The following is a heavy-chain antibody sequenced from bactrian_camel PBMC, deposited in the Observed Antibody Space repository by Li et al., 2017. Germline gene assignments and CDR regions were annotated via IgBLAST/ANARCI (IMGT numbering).Heavy chain of an antibody. CDR3: AAAAGREIPAAQILSAKAYDA. CDR2: MYTKLRST. J-gene: IGHJ4*01. D-gene: IGHD1*01. CDR1: GYRFNSNC. Sequence: VQLVESGGGSVQAGGSLKLSCVGTGYRFNSNCWGWFRQAPGKEREGVAFMYTKLRSTKYADSVKGRFTISQDFLENVVYLQMNILKPSDTAMYYCAAAAGREIPAAQILSAKAYDAWGQGTQVTVS. V-gene: IGHV3S53*01.